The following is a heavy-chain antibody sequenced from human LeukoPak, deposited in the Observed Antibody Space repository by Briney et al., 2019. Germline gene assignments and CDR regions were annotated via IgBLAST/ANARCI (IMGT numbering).Heavy chain of an antibody. D-gene: IGHD6-19*01. CDR2: ISWNGGTI. V-gene: IGHV3-9*01. J-gene: IGHJ4*02. CDR3: AKAYSSGLDY. CDR1: GFTFSSYA. Sequence: GGSLRLSCAASGFTFSSYAMSWVRQAPGKGLEWVSGISWNGGTIGYADSVKGRFTISRDNAKNSLYLQMNSLRAEDTALYYCAKAYSSGLDYWGQGTLVTVSS.